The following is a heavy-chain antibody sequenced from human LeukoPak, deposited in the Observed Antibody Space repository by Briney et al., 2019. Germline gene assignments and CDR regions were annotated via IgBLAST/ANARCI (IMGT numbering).Heavy chain of an antibody. D-gene: IGHD6-13*01. J-gene: IGHJ3*02. CDR3: ARDSGGGIAELLDAFDI. CDR2: INPSGGST. Sequence: ASVKVSCKASGYTFTSYYMHWVRQAPGQGLEWRGIINPSGGSTSYAQKFQGRVTMTRDTSTSTVYMELSSLRSEDTAVYYCARDSGGGIAELLDAFDIWGQGTMVTVSS. V-gene: IGHV1-46*01. CDR1: GYTFTSYY.